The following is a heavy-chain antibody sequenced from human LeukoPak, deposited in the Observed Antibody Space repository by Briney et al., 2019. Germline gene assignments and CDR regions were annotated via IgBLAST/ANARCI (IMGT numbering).Heavy chain of an antibody. CDR3: ASYYDILTGFDY. CDR2: IYYSGST. D-gene: IGHD3-9*01. Sequence: PSETLSLTCTVSGGSISSSSYYWGWIRRPPGKGLEWIGSIYYSGSTYYNPSLKSRVTISVDTSKNQFSLKLSSVTAADTAVYYCASYYDILTGFDYWGQGTLVTVSS. CDR1: GGSISSSSYY. J-gene: IGHJ4*02. V-gene: IGHV4-39*01.